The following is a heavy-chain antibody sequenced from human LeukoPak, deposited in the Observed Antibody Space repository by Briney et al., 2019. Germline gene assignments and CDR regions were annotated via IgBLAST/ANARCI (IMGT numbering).Heavy chain of an antibody. V-gene: IGHV3-30-3*01. J-gene: IGHJ4*02. CDR3: ARDARRYDFWSGYYHDY. D-gene: IGHD3-3*01. Sequence: PTGGSLLLSCAASGFTFSSYAMHWVRQAPGKGLEWVAVISYDGSNKYYADSVKGRFTISRDNSKNTLYLQMNSLRAEDTAVYYCARDARRYDFWSGYYHDYWGQGTLVTVSS. CDR2: ISYDGSNK. CDR1: GFTFSSYA.